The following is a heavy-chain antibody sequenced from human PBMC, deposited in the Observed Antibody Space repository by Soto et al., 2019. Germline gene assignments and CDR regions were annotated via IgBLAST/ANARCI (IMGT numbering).Heavy chain of an antibody. CDR1: GFTFRSYW. J-gene: IGHJ1*01. CDR3: ARGAMAGNEVPGD. D-gene: IGHD1-1*01. CDR2: INLDGSEK. V-gene: IGHV3-7*05. Sequence: EGQLVESGGGLVQPGGSLRLSCQVSGFTFRSYWMTWVRRAPGKGLEWVANINLDGSEKYYVDAVKGRFTISRDNAKNSLTLDLRDLRANETDVYYCARGAMAGNEVPGDWGQGTLVTVS.